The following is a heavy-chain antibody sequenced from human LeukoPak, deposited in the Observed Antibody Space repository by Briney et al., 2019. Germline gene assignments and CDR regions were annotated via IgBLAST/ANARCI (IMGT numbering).Heavy chain of an antibody. Sequence: SETLSLTCTVSGGSISSGDYYWSWIRQPPGRGLEWIGYIYYSGSTYYNPSLKSRVTISADTSKNQFSLKPSSVTAADTAVYYCARDRGYYYDSSGYYYVFGFDYWGQGTLVTVSS. V-gene: IGHV4-30-4*08. CDR3: ARDRGYYYDSSGYYYVFGFDY. CDR2: IYYSGST. J-gene: IGHJ4*02. D-gene: IGHD3-22*01. CDR1: GGSISSGDYY.